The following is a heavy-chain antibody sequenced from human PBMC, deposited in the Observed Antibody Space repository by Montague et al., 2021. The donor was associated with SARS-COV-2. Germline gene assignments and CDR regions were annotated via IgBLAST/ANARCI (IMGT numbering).Heavy chain of an antibody. D-gene: IGHD2-2*01. CDR1: GGSISGYY. CDR3: ARGMAPEGRWFDS. Sequence: SETLSLTCSVSGGSISGYYWSWVRQAAGKRLVWIGRIFVGASTDYNPSLMSRFSLSGDKSKNQFSLKVTSVTAADTAIYYCARGMAPEGRWFDSWGHGMLVTVSS. CDR2: IFVGAST. J-gene: IGHJ5*01. V-gene: IGHV4-4*07.